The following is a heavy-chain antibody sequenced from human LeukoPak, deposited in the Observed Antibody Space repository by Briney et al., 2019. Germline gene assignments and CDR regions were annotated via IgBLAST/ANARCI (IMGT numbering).Heavy chain of an antibody. V-gene: IGHV3-48*03. CDR2: ISSSGSTI. D-gene: IGHD3-10*01. CDR3: AKDLHGSIFDY. CDR1: GFTFSSYE. Sequence: GGSLRLSCAASGFTFSSYEMNWVRQAPGKGLEWVSYISSSGSTIYYADSVKGRFTISRDNAKNTLYLQMNSLRAEDTAVYYCAKDLHGSIFDYWGQGTLVTVSS. J-gene: IGHJ4*02.